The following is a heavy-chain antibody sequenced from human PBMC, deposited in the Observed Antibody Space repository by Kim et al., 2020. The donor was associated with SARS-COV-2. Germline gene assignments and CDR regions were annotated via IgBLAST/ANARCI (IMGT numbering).Heavy chain of an antibody. CDR2: INHSGST. CDR1: GGSFSGYY. D-gene: IGHD2-15*01. CDR3: ARGRRGGKRGGIPLDP. V-gene: IGHV4-34*01. Sequence: SETLSLTCAVYGGSFSGYYWSWNRQPPGKGLEWIGEINHSGSTNYNPSLKSRVTISVDTSKNQFSLKLSSVTAADTAVYYCARGRRGGKRGGIPLDPWGQGTLVTVSS. J-gene: IGHJ5*02.